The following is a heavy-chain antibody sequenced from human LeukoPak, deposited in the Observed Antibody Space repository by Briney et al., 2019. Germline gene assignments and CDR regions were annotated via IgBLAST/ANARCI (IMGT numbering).Heavy chain of an antibody. Sequence: ASVKVSFKASGYTFTSNYMYWVRQAPGQGLEWMGIINPSGGSTSYAQRFQGRVTVTTDTSTSTVYLELSSLTSEDTAVYYCARRGTGVDYWGQGTLVTVSS. J-gene: IGHJ4*02. V-gene: IGHV1-46*01. CDR3: ARRGTGVDY. CDR2: INPSGGST. CDR1: GYTFTSNY. D-gene: IGHD3-16*01.